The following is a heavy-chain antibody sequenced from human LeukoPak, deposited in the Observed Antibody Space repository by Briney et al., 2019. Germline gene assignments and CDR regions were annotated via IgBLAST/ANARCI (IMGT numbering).Heavy chain of an antibody. CDR2: INHSGST. CDR3: ARAEVEFNI. Sequence: SETLPHIYALYGVSLSCYFWSWIRQPPGKGLEWIGEINHSGSTKYNPSLKSRVTISADTSKNQFSLRLSSVTAADTAVYYCARAEVEFNIWGQGTMVTVSS. J-gene: IGHJ3*02. V-gene: IGHV4-34*01. CDR1: GVSLSCYF.